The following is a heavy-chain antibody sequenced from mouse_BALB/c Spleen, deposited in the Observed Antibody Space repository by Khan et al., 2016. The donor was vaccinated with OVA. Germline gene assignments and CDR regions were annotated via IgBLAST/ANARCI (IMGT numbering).Heavy chain of an antibody. CDR1: GYTFTDYS. V-gene: IGHV9-2-1*01. J-gene: IGHJ2*01. Sequence: QIQLVQSGPELKKPGETVKISCKASGYTFTDYSMHWVKQAPGKGLKWMGWINTETGEPTYADDFKGRFAFSLETSASTAYLQINNLKNEDTATYFCARDRCDYFDYWGQGTTLTVSS. CDR2: INTETGEP. CDR3: ARDRCDYFDY. D-gene: IGHD2-14*01.